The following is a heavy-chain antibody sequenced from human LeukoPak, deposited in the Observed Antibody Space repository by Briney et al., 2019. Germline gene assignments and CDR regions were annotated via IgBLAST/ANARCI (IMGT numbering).Heavy chain of an antibody. CDR3: ASTYGDRYYFDY. Sequence: GGSLRLSCAASGFTFSSYWMSWVRQAPGKGLEWVANIKKDGSEKYYVDSVKGRFTISRDNAKNSLYLQMNSLRAEDTAVYYCASTYGDRYYFDYWGQGTLVTVSS. CDR1: GFTFSSYW. J-gene: IGHJ4*02. D-gene: IGHD4-17*01. CDR2: IKKDGSEK. V-gene: IGHV3-7*01.